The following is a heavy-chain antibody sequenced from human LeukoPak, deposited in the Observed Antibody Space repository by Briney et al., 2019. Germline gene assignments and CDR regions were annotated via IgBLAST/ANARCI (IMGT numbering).Heavy chain of an antibody. J-gene: IGHJ5*02. CDR2: IKQDGSEK. D-gene: IGHD5-24*01. Sequence: QPSETLSLTCAVSGYSISSGYYWGWIRQPPGKGLEWVANIKQDGSEKYYVDSVKGRFTISRDNAKNSLYLQMNSLRAEDTAVYYCARDPKRRDGYNYHWGQGTLVTVSS. CDR1: GYSISSGYY. CDR3: ARDPKRRDGYNYH. V-gene: IGHV3-7*01.